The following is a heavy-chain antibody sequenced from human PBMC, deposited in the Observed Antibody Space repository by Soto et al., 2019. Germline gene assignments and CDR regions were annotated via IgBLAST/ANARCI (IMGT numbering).Heavy chain of an antibody. D-gene: IGHD3-16*01. V-gene: IGHV4-30-2*01. CDR3: ARERSGGGEFDD. CDR1: GGSISSGGYS. CDR2: IDHRGTT. J-gene: IGHJ4*02. Sequence: QLQLQESGSGLVTPSQTLSLSCAVSGGSISSGGYSWNWIRQPPGKGLEWIAYIDHRGTTRYNPSLKSRVTISTDTSKNQFSLMLTSVTAADTAVYYCARERSGGGEFDDWGPGTLVTVSS.